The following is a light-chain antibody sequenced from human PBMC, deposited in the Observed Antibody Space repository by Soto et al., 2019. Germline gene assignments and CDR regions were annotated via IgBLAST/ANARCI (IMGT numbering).Light chain of an antibody. CDR3: QQYVGSPIT. CDR1: QSVSNNY. CDR2: GAS. J-gene: IGKJ1*01. V-gene: IGKV3-20*01. Sequence: EIVLTQSPGTLSLSPGERATLSCRASQSVSNNYLAWYQQKPGQAPRLLIYGASNRATGIPDRFTGGGSGTDFSLTIRRLEPEDFALYYCQQYVGSPITFGQGTKVDIK.